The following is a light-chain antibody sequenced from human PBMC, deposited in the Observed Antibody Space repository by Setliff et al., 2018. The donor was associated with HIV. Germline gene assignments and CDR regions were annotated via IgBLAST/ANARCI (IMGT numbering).Light chain of an antibody. J-gene: IGLJ1*01. Sequence: QSALTQPPTASGSPGQSVTISCTGASSDVGVYNYVSWFQQHPGKAPKLMIYEVTKRPSGVPDRFSGSKSGNTASLTVSGLQAEDEADYYCGSYAGSKSYVFGTGTKGTVL. CDR1: SSDVGVYNY. V-gene: IGLV2-8*01. CDR2: EVT. CDR3: GSYAGSKSYV.